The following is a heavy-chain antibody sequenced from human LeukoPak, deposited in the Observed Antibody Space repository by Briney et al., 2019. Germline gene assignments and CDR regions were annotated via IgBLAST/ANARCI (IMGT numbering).Heavy chain of an antibody. J-gene: IGHJ4*02. CDR1: GFTFSSYW. D-gene: IGHD6-25*01. CDR2: ISGTGDST. CDR3: AKDKDTSGPAASGR. Sequence: GGSLRLPCAASGFTFSSYWMSWVRQAPGKGLERVSAISGTGDSTFYADSVKGRFTISRDNFKNTVFLQMNSLRAEDSAVYYCAKDKDTSGPAASGRWGQGTLVIVSS. V-gene: IGHV3-23*01.